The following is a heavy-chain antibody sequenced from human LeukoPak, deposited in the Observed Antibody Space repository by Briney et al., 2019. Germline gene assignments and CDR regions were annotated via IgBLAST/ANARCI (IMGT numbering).Heavy chain of an antibody. V-gene: IGHV3-30*02. CDR2: IRYDGSNT. J-gene: IGHJ4*02. CDR3: AKDFFGWYGQRASDY. CDR1: GFTFSSYG. D-gene: IGHD6-19*01. Sequence: PGGSLRLSCAASGFTFSSYGMHWVRQAPGKGLEWVAFIRYDGSNTLNADSVKGRFTISRDNSKNTLYLQMNSLRDEDTAVYYCAKDFFGWYGQRASDYWGQGTLVTVSS.